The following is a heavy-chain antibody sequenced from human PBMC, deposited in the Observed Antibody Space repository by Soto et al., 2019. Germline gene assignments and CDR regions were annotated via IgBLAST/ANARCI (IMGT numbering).Heavy chain of an antibody. CDR3: ARGGGVGVAGSAAFDM. D-gene: IGHD3-3*01. CDR1: GYPVTAYY. J-gene: IGHJ3*02. CDR2: INPATGAA. V-gene: IGHV1-2*02. Sequence: QLHLVQSGAVVKKPGASVTVSCSASGYPVTAYYMHWVRQAPGRGLEWMGGINPATGAAKYTQTFQGRVTMTRDTSTSTVFMELSGLTSEDTAFGYCARGGGVGVAGSAAFDMWGQGTLVTVSS.